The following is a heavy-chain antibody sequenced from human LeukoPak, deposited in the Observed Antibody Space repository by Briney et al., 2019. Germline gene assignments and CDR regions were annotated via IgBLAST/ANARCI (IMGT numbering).Heavy chain of an antibody. V-gene: IGHV3-21*01. CDR2: ISSSSSYI. J-gene: IGHJ4*02. D-gene: IGHD1-26*01. CDR3: ARGHSGSYDFDY. Sequence: GGSLRLSCAASGFTFSSYSMNWVRQAPGKGLGWVSSISSSSSYIYYADSVKGRFTISRDNAKNSLHLQMNSLRAEDTAVYYCARGHSGSYDFDYWGQGTLVTVSS. CDR1: GFTFSSYS.